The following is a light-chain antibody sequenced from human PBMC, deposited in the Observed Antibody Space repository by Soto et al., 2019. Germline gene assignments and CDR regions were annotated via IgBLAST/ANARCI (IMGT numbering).Light chain of an antibody. Sequence: EIVLTQSPATLSLSPGNRATLSCRASQSVSGYLAWYQQKPGQAPRLLIYDASNRATGIPARFSGSGTGTEFTLTITSLEPDDFAVYYCQQRSNWPSTFGEGTKVEI. CDR1: QSVSGY. CDR2: DAS. CDR3: QQRSNWPST. J-gene: IGKJ4*01. V-gene: IGKV3-11*01.